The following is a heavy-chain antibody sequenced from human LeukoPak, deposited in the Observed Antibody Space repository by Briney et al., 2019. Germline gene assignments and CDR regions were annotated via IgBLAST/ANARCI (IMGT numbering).Heavy chain of an antibody. CDR2: VKTKANNYAT. D-gene: IGHD2-2*01. CDR1: GFTFRDSA. J-gene: IGHJ4*02. CDR3: AIAPTVSVGYCSSSSCQADY. Sequence: GGSLRLSCAASGFTFRDSAMHWVRQAAGKGLEWIGRVKTKANNYATAYAASVMGRFTISRDDSKNTAYLEMNSLRAEDTAVYYCAIAPTVSVGYCSSSSCQADYWGQGTLVTVSS. V-gene: IGHV3-73*01.